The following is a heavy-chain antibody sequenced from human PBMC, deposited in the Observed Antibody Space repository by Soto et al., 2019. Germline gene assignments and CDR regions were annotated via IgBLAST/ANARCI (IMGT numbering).Heavy chain of an antibody. CDR3: ARDQELRGSTVTKYYYYYYGMDF. J-gene: IGHJ6*02. D-gene: IGHD4-17*01. Sequence: PGGSLRLSCAASGFTVSSNYMSWVRQAPGKGLEWVSVIYSGGSTYYADSVKGRFTISRDNSKNTLYLQMNSLRAEDTAVYYCARDQELRGSTVTKYYYYYYGMDFWGQGTTVTVSS. V-gene: IGHV3-53*01. CDR1: GFTVSSNY. CDR2: IYSGGST.